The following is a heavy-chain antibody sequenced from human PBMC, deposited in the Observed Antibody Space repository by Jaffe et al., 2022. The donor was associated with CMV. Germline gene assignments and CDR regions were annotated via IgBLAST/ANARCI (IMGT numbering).Heavy chain of an antibody. Sequence: QVQLVESGGGVVQPGRSLRLSCAASGFTFSSYGMHWVRQAPGKGLEWVAVIWYDGSNKYYADSVKGRFTISRDNSKNTLYLQMNSLRAEDTAVYYCATTAYSGMGAFDIWGQGTMVTVSS. CDR1: GFTFSSYG. D-gene: IGHD1-26*01. J-gene: IGHJ3*02. CDR2: IWYDGSNK. CDR3: ATTAYSGMGAFDI. V-gene: IGHV3-33*08.